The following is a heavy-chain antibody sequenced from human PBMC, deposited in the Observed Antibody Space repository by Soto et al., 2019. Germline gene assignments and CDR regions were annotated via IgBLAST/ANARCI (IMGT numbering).Heavy chain of an antibody. CDR1: GFTFSSYS. V-gene: IGHV3-30*04. CDR2: ISYDGSNK. J-gene: IGHJ6*02. Sequence: QPGGSLRLSCAASGFTFSSYSMHWVRQAPGKGLEWVAVISYDGSNKYYAESVKGRFTISRDNSKNTLYLQMNSLRAEDTAVYYCAGTKDYYYYGMDVWGQGTTVTVSS. CDR3: AGTKDYYYYGMDV.